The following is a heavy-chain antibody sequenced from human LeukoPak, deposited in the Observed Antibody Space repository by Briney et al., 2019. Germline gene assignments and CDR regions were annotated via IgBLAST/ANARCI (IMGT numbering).Heavy chain of an antibody. CDR2: IYTSGST. CDR1: GGSISSYY. Sequence: SETLSLICTVSGGSISSYYWSWIRQPAGKGLEWIGRIYTSGSTNYNPSLKSRVTMSVDTSKNQFSLKLSSVTAADTAVYYCARDRASMVRGVTKSYYYYYMDVWGKGTTVTISS. J-gene: IGHJ6*03. CDR3: ARDRASMVRGVTKSYYYYYMDV. V-gene: IGHV4-4*07. D-gene: IGHD3-10*01.